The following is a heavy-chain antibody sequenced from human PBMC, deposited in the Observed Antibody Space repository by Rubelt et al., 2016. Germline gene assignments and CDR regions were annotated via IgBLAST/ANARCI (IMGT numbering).Heavy chain of an antibody. Sequence: QVQLQESGPGLVKPSETLSLTCTFSGGSISSYYWSWIRQPPGKGLEWIGYIYYSGSTNYNPSLKSRVTLSVDTSKNQFSLKLSSVTAADTAVYYCARLLAAAGTFSVYYYGMDVWGQGTTVTVSS. V-gene: IGHV4-59*01. CDR3: ARLLAAAGTFSVYYYGMDV. J-gene: IGHJ6*02. D-gene: IGHD6-13*01. CDR1: GGSISSYY. CDR2: IYYSGST.